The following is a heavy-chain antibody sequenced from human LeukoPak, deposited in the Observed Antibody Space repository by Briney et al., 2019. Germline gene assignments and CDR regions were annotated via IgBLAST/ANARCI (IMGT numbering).Heavy chain of an antibody. Sequence: SETLSLTCTVSGGSVSSTEFSWGWIRQPPGKGLQWVGNLYYSGSTSYHPSLNSRVTMSVDTSKNQFSLKMTSVTAADTAVYYCARLSKGRSFDYIFDYWGQGSLVTVSS. J-gene: IGHJ4*02. D-gene: IGHD3-9*01. CDR1: GGSVSSTEFS. V-gene: IGHV4-39*01. CDR3: ARLSKGRSFDYIFDY. CDR2: LYYSGST.